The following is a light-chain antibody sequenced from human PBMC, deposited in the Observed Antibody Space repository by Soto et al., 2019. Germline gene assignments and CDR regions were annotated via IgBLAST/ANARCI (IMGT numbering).Light chain of an antibody. Sequence: EIAMTQSPATLSVSPGDRATLSCRASQSVSSNLAWYQQKPGQAPRLLIYGASTRATGIPARFSGSGSGTEFTLTISSLQSEDFAVYYCQQYNNWPWTFGQGTKVDIK. CDR3: QQYNNWPWT. J-gene: IGKJ1*01. CDR1: QSVSSN. V-gene: IGKV3-15*01. CDR2: GAS.